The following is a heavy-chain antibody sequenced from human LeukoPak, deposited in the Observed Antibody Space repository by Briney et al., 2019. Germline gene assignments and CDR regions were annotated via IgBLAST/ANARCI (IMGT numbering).Heavy chain of an antibody. CDR2: IYYSGST. CDR1: GGSISSYY. D-gene: IGHD3-9*01. V-gene: IGHV4-59*12. Sequence: SETLSLTCTVSGGSISSYYWSWIRQPPGKGLEWIGYIYYSGSTNYNPSLKSRVTISVDTSKNQFSLKLSSVTAADTAVYYCARDRYFARSSRGWFDPWGQGTLVTVSS. CDR3: ARDRYFARSSRGWFDP. J-gene: IGHJ5*02.